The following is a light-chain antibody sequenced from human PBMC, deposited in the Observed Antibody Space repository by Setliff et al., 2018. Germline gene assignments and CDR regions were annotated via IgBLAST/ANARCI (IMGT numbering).Light chain of an antibody. J-gene: IGLJ1*01. V-gene: IGLV2-8*01. CDR3: SAYGGSNNYGV. CDR1: SIDIGNYNY. CDR2: QVT. Sequence: QSALTQPPSASGSPGQSVTISCTGASIDIGNYNYVSWYQHHPGKAPKLIIYQVTKRPSGVPDRFSGSKSANTASLTVSGLQAEDEADYYCSAYGGSNNYGVFGTGTKGTGL.